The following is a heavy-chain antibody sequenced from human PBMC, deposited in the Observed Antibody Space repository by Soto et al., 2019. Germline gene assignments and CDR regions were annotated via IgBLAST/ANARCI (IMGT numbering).Heavy chain of an antibody. Sequence: LRLSCAASGFTFTNYAIHWVRQATGKGLERVAVISYDGTNKYYADHVERRFTISRDNSKNTVYQQMNSLRDEDTAMYYCAKDTGYCTKGVCLSNWFDSWGQGTLVTVSS. CDR1: GFTFTNYA. CDR2: ISYDGTNK. D-gene: IGHD2-8*01. V-gene: IGHV3-30*18. CDR3: AKDTGYCTKGVCLSNWFDS. J-gene: IGHJ5*01.